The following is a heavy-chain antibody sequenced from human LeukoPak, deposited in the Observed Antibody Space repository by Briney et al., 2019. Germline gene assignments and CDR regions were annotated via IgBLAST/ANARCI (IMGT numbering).Heavy chain of an antibody. CDR1: GYSISSGYY. J-gene: IGHJ4*02. Sequence: SETLSLTCTVSGYSISSGYYWGWIRQPPGKGLEWIGSIYHSGSTYYNRSLKSRVTISVDTSKNQFSLKLSSVTAADTAVYYCARSLPSSPNLDYWGQGTLVTVSS. CDR3: ARSLPSSPNLDY. D-gene: IGHD1-26*01. CDR2: IYHSGST. V-gene: IGHV4-38-2*02.